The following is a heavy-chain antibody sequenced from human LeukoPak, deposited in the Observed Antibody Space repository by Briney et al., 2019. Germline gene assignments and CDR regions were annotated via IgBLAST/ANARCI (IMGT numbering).Heavy chain of an antibody. Sequence: GGSLRLSCAASGFTFSSYSMNWVRRAPGKGLEWVSSISSSSSYIYYADSVKSRFTISRDNAKNSLYLQMNSLRAEDTAVYYCARSTLGDIVVVPAALDYWGQGTLVTVSS. CDR2: ISSSSSYI. CDR3: ARSTLGDIVVVPAALDY. CDR1: GFTFSSYS. D-gene: IGHD2-2*01. J-gene: IGHJ4*02. V-gene: IGHV3-21*01.